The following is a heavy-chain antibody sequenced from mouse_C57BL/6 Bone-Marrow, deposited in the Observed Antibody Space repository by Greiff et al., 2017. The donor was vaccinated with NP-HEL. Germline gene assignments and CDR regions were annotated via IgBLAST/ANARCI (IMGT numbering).Heavy chain of an antibody. CDR2: INPSSGYT. CDR3: ASEATVDYAMDY. J-gene: IGHJ4*01. Sequence: QVQLQQSGAELAKPGASVKLSCKASGYTFTSYWMHWVKQRPGQGLEWIGYINPSSGYTKYNQKFKDKATLTADKSSSTAYMELSSLTYVDSAVYSCASEATVDYAMDYWGQGTSVTVSS. CDR1: GYTFTSYW. V-gene: IGHV1-7*01. D-gene: IGHD1-1*01.